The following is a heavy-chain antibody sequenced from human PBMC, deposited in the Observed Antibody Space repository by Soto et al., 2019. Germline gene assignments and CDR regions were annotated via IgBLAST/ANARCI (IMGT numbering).Heavy chain of an antibody. CDR3: ARAYSSSWYNYYYYGMDV. J-gene: IGHJ6*02. D-gene: IGHD6-13*01. V-gene: IGHV5-51*01. CDR1: GYSFTSYW. CDR2: IYPGDSDT. Sequence: PGESLKISCKGSGYSFTSYWIGWVRQMPGKGLEWMGIIYPGDSDTRYSPSFQGQVTISPDKSISTAYLQWSSLKASDTAMYYCARAYSSSWYNYYYYGMDVWGQGTTVTVSS.